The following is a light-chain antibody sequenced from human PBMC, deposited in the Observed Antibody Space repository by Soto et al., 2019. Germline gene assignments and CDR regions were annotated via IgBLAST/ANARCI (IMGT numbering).Light chain of an antibody. V-gene: IGKV3-15*01. CDR3: QQYNSWLHT. J-gene: IGKJ3*01. Sequence: EIGMTQSPATLSVSPGERATLSCRASQSVSANLAWYQHKPGQAPRLLIYGASTRATGIPARFSGAGSGTEFTLTISRLQSEDFAVYYCQQYNSWLHTFGRGTEVDIK. CDR1: QSVSAN. CDR2: GAS.